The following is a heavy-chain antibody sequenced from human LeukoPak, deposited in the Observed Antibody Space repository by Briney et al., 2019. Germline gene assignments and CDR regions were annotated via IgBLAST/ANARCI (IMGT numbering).Heavy chain of an antibody. CDR1: GFTFSSYA. CDR3: ARCSDSDCYDY. J-gene: IGHJ4*02. V-gene: IGHV3-64*04. Sequence: PGGSLRLSCSASGFTFSSYAMHWVRQAPGKGLEYVSAISSNGGSTYYADSVKGRFTIARDNSRNTLYLQMNSLRPDDTAVYYCARCSDSDCYDYWGQGTLVTVSS. CDR2: ISSNGGST. D-gene: IGHD3-22*01.